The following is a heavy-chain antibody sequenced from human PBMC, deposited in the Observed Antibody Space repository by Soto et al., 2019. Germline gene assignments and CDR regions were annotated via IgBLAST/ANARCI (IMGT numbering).Heavy chain of an antibody. D-gene: IGHD6-6*01. J-gene: IGHJ6*02. CDR3: ARDQGAARDYYYYGMDV. V-gene: IGHV3-30-3*01. CDR2: ISYDGSNK. Sequence: GGSLRLSCAASGFTFSSHAMHWVRQAPGKGLEWVAVISYDGSNKYYADSVKGRFTISRDNSKNTLYLQMNSLRAEDTAVYYCARDQGAARDYYYYGMDVWGQGTTVTVSS. CDR1: GFTFSSHA.